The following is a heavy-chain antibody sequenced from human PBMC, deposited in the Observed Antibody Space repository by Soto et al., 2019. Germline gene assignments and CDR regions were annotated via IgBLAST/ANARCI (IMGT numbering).Heavy chain of an antibody. CDR3: ARGSKDSYPGSRIFDF. Sequence: PGGSLRLSCAASGFTFSGYAMSWVRQAPGKGLEWVSTLSGSGGTTYYADSVKGRFTISGDTSKNTLYLQMSSLRAEDSAVYYCARGSKDSYPGSRIFDFWGRGTLVTVS. D-gene: IGHD3-10*01. CDR2: LSGSGGTT. V-gene: IGHV3-23*01. J-gene: IGHJ4*02. CDR1: GFTFSGYA.